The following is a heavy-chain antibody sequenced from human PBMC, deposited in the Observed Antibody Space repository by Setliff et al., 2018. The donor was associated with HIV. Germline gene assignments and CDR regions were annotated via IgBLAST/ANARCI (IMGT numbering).Heavy chain of an antibody. V-gene: IGHV1-2*02. Sequence: ASVKVSCKASGYTFTDYSIHWVRQAPGQGLEWMGWINPNSGGTNFAQKFQGRITMTRDTSISTAYMELTRLRYDDTAVYYCARAQLGTLYYYYYYMDVWGKGTTVTVSS. D-gene: IGHD2-2*01. CDR2: INPNSGGT. CDR1: GYTFTDYS. J-gene: IGHJ6*03. CDR3: ARAQLGTLYYYYYYMDV.